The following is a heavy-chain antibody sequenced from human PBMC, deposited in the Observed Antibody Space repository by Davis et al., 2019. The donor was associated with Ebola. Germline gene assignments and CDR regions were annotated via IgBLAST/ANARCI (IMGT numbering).Heavy chain of an antibody. Sequence: MPSETLSLTCAVSGASISSSNWWSWVRQPPGKGLKWIGEIYHSGSTNYNPSLKSRVTISVDTSKNQFSLKLSSVTAADTAVYYGARNHYDYRHNWFDPWGQGTLVTVSS. CDR3: ARNHYDYRHNWFDP. J-gene: IGHJ5*02. CDR2: IYHSGST. CDR1: GASISSSNW. D-gene: IGHD4-11*01. V-gene: IGHV4-4*02.